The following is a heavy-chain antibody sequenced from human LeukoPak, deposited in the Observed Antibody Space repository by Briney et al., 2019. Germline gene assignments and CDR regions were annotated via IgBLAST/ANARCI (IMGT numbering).Heavy chain of an antibody. V-gene: IGHV4-34*01. CDR2: INHSGST. J-gene: IGHJ4*02. Sequence: PSETLSLTCAVYGGSFSGYYWSWIRQPPGKGLEWIGEINHSGSTNYNPSLKSRVTISVGTSKNQFSLKLSSVTAADTAVYYCARGDSYSGYETNFFDYWGQGTLVTVSS. CDR3: ARGDSYSGYETNFFDY. CDR1: GGSFSGYY. D-gene: IGHD5-12*01.